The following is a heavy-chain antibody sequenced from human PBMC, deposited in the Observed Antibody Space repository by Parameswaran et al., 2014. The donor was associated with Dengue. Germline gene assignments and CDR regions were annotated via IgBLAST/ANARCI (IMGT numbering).Heavy chain of an antibody. D-gene: IGHD2-21*02. CDR3: ARDPWGDSDFDY. J-gene: IGHJ4*02. Sequence: SWVRQAPGQGLEWMGWISVYNGLTNYAQKFKGRVTMTTDTSTSTAYMELRSLKSDDTAVYYCARDPWGDSDFDYWGQGTLVTVSS. V-gene: IGHV1-18*01. CDR2: ISVYNGLT.